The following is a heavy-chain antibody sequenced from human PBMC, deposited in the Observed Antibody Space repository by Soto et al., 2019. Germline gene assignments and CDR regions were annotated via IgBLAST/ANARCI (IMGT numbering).Heavy chain of an antibody. Sequence: SVHVSLKTSGLPFSNSAVHWVRQARGQRLEWMGWIVVGSGNTQYAQKFRERVTITRDMSTSTAHMEVSSLASEDAAVYYCAAELYSGGSCCSFDIWGQGTMVTVSS. D-gene: IGHD2-15*01. V-gene: IGHV1-58*01. CDR1: GLPFSNSA. CDR2: IVVGSGNT. J-gene: IGHJ3*02. CDR3: AAELYSGGSCCSFDI.